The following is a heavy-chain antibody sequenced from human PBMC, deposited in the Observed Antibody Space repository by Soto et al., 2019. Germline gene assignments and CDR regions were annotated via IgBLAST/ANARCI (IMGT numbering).Heavy chain of an antibody. V-gene: IGHV3-11*06. CDR1: GFTFSDYY. Sequence: PGGSLRLSCAASGFTFSDYYMSWVRQAPGRGLEWISYSSNSGTFARYATSVKGRFSISRDNANNSLYLEMNSLRVEDTAVYYCARSGDNFNVLDYWGQGTTVTVYS. CDR2: SSNSGTFA. D-gene: IGHD1-1*01. J-gene: IGHJ4*02. CDR3: ARSGDNFNVLDY.